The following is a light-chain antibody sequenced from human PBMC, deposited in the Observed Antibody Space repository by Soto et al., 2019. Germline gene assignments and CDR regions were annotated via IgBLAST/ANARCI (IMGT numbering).Light chain of an antibody. V-gene: IGLV2-23*01. CDR2: EGS. Sequence: QSALTQPASVSGSPGQSITISCTGTSSDVGSYKFVSWYQQHPGKAPKLMIYEGSKRPSGVSNRVSGSKSGNTASLTISGLQAEYEADYYCCSYAGDSAWVFGGGTKLTVL. J-gene: IGLJ3*02. CDR3: CSYAGDSAWV. CDR1: SSDVGSYKF.